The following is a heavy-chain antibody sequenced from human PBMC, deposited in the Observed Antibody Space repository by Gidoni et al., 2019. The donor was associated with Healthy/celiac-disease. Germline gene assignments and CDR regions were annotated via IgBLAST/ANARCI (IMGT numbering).Heavy chain of an antibody. CDR1: GYTFTSYG. D-gene: IGHD3-10*01. CDR3: ARRGRYYYGSGSYFYYYYYGMDV. V-gene: IGHV1-18*04. J-gene: IGHJ6*02. Sequence: QVQLVQSGAEVKKPGASVKVSCKASGYTFTSYGISWVRQAPGQGREWMGWSSAYNGNTNYAQKLQGGVTMTTDTSTSTAYMELRSLRSDDTAVYYCARRGRYYYGSGSYFYYYYYGMDVWGQGTTVTVSS. CDR2: SSAYNGNT.